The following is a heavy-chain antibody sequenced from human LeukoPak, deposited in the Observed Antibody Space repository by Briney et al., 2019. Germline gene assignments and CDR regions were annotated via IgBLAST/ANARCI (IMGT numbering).Heavy chain of an antibody. Sequence: GASVKVSCKASGYTFTGYYTHWVRQAPGQGLEWMGWINPNSGGTNYAQKFQGRVTMTRDTSISTAYMELSRLRSDDTAVYYCARGDIVVVPAASFDYWGQGTLVTVSS. V-gene: IGHV1-2*02. D-gene: IGHD2-2*01. CDR1: GYTFTGYY. CDR2: INPNSGGT. J-gene: IGHJ4*02. CDR3: ARGDIVVVPAASFDY.